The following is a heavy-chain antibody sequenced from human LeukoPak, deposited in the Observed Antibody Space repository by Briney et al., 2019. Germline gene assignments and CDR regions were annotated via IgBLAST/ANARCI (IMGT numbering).Heavy chain of an antibody. CDR1: GFTFNSYS. D-gene: IGHD2-15*01. CDR2: ISSSSSYI. CDR3: ARGSAAATEAEY. Sequence: GGSLRPSCVASGFTFNSYSMNWVRQAPGKGLEWVSSISSSSSYIYQADSVKGRFTISRDNAKNSLYLQMNSLRAEDTAVYYCARGSAAATEAEYWGQGTLVTVSS. J-gene: IGHJ4*02. V-gene: IGHV3-21*01.